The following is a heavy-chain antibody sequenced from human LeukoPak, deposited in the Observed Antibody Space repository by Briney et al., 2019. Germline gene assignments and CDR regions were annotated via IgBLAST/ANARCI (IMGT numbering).Heavy chain of an antibody. V-gene: IGHV3-23*01. CDR2: ISGSGGST. CDR1: GFTFSSYA. J-gene: IGHJ5*02. CDR3: AKARKALGWFDP. Sequence: GGSLRLSCAASGFTFSSYAMSWVRQAPGKGLEWVSAISGSGGSTYYADSVKGRFTISRDNSKNTLYLQTNSLRAEDTAVYYCAKARKALGWFDPWGQGTLVTVSS.